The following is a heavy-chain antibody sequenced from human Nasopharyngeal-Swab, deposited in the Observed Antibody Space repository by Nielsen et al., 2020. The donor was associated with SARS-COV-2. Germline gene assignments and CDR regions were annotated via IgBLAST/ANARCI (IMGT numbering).Heavy chain of an antibody. V-gene: IGHV3-23*01. CDR3: AREVGRWWGFDL. CDR2: IGNSDETT. J-gene: IGHJ2*01. CDR1: GFTFRTNA. Sequence: GGSLRLSCAASGFTFRTNAMSWVRRAPGRGLEWVSAIGNSDETTYADSVKGRFTISRDNSKNTLYLQMNSLRAEDTAVYYCAREVGRWWGFDLWGRGTLVTVSS. D-gene: IGHD4-23*01.